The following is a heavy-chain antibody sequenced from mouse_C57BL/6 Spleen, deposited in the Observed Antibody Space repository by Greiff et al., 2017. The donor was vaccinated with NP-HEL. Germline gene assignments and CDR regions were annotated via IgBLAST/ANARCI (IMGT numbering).Heavy chain of an antibody. CDR1: GYSFTGYY. D-gene: IGHD2-5*01. CDR2: INPSTGGT. Sequence: EVQLQQSGPELVKPGASVKISCKASGYSFTGYYMNWVKQSPEKSLEWIGEINPSTGGTTYNQKFKAKATLTVDKSSSTAYMQLKSLTSEDSAVYYCARYSNYIYAMDYWGQGTSVTVSS. V-gene: IGHV1-42*01. J-gene: IGHJ4*01. CDR3: ARYSNYIYAMDY.